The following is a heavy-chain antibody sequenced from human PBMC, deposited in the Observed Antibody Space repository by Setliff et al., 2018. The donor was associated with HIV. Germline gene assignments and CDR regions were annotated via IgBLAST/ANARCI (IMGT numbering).Heavy chain of an antibody. CDR1: GYYFTNYW. CDR2: VYPGYSDT. J-gene: IGHJ3*02. D-gene: IGHD2-21*01. Sequence: GESLKISCKGSGYYFTNYWNAWVRQMPGKGLEWMGIVYPGYSDTRYSPSFQGQVTISADKSISNAYLQWSSLKASDTAMYYCAGPRHIPVPDAFDIWGQGTMVTVSS. CDR3: AGPRHIPVPDAFDI. V-gene: IGHV5-51*01.